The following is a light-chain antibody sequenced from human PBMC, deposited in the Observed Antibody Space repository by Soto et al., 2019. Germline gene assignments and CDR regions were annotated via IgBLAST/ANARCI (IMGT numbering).Light chain of an antibody. J-gene: IGKJ1*01. V-gene: IGKV3-20*01. CDR2: GAS. CDR3: QQYGSLSWT. CDR1: QSVISY. Sequence: EIVLTQSPATLSLSPGERATLXXRASQSVISYLAWYQQKPGQAPRIXIFGASGRATGIPDRFSGSGSGTDFTLTISRLEPEDFAVYYCQQYGSLSWTFGQGTKVDIK.